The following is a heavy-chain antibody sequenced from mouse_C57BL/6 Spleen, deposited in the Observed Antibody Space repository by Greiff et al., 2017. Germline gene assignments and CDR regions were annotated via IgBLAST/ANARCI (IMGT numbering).Heavy chain of an antibody. CDR2: ISDGGSYT. CDR3: ARDYRPPTEGAMDY. J-gene: IGHJ4*01. Sequence: EVMLVESGGGLVKPGGSLKLSCAASGFTFSSYAMSWVRQTPEKRLEWVATISDGGSYTYYPDNVKGRFTISRDNAKNKLYLQKSHLKTEDTAMYYCARDYRPPTEGAMDYWGQGTSVTVSS. D-gene: IGHD6-1*01. V-gene: IGHV5-4*01. CDR1: GFTFSSYA.